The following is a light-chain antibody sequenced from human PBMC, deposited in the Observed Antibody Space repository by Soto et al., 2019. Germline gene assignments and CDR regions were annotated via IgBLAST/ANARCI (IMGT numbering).Light chain of an antibody. J-gene: IGLJ2*01. Sequence: QSALTQPASVSGSPGQSITISCTGTSSDVGGYSYVSWYQQHPGKAPKLIIYDVFSRPSGVSTRFSGSTSGNTASLTISGVQDDDYADDYCCTYARDNPLGVFGGGNQLTVL. CDR3: CTYARDNPLGV. CDR2: DVF. V-gene: IGLV2-14*01. CDR1: SSDVGGYSY.